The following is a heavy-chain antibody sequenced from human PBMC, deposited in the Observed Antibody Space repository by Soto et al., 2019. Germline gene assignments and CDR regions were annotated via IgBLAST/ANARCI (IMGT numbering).Heavy chain of an antibody. Sequence: PGGSLRLSCAASGFTFSSYAMSWVRQAPGKGLEWVSAISGSGGSTYYADPVKGRFTISRDNAKNSLYLQMNSLRAEDTAVYYCARVGGLELREYYFAYWGQGTLVTVAS. CDR2: ISGSGGST. J-gene: IGHJ4*02. D-gene: IGHD1-7*01. CDR1: GFTFSSYA. CDR3: ARVGGLELREYYFAY. V-gene: IGHV3-23*01.